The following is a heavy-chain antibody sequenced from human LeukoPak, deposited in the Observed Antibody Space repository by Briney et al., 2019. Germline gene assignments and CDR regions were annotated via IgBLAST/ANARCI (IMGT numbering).Heavy chain of an antibody. V-gene: IGHV4-59*12. Sequence: SETLSLTCTVSGGSISSYYWSWIRQPPGKGLEWIGYIYYSGSTNYNPSLKSRVTISVDTSKNQFSLKLSSVTAADTAVYYCARVGAGITMVRGVIIRDHYFDYWGQGTLVTVSS. CDR3: ARVGAGITMVRGVIIRDHYFDY. J-gene: IGHJ4*02. D-gene: IGHD3-10*01. CDR1: GGSISSYY. CDR2: IYYSGST.